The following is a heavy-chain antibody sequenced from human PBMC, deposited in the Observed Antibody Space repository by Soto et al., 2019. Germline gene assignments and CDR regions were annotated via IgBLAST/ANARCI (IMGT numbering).Heavy chain of an antibody. V-gene: IGHV5-51*01. CDR3: ARQRIEAAFDAFDI. J-gene: IGHJ3*02. D-gene: IGHD6-13*01. CDR1: GYSFTTYR. CDR2: IYPGDSET. Sequence: VQLVQSGAEVKKPGESLKISCKGSGYSFTTYRIGWIRQMPGKGLEWIGIIYPGDSETRYSPSFQGQVTISADKSNTTAYLQWSGLKASDTSMYYCARQRIEAAFDAFDIWGQGTMVTVSS.